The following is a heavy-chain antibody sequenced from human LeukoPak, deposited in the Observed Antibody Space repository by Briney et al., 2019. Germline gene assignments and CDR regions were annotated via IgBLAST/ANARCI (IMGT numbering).Heavy chain of an antibody. CDR1: GNYW. CDR2: INSDGSWT. V-gene: IGHV3-74*01. D-gene: IGHD4-11*01. Sequence: GGSLRLSCAASGNYWMHWVRQVPGKGLVWVSHINSDGSWTSYADSVKGRFTISKDNSKNTLYLQMNNLRADDTAMYYCARGRQCDYWGQGTLVTVSS. CDR3: ARGRQCDY. J-gene: IGHJ4*02.